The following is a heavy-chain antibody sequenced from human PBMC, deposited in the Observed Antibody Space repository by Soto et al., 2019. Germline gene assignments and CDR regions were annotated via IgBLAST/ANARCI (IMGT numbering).Heavy chain of an antibody. V-gene: IGHV4-34*01. J-gene: IGHJ4*02. Sequence: PSETLSLTCAVYGASLSGYSWSWIRQPPGKGLEWIGELNHSGSTNYNPSLKSRVTISVDTSRNQFSPKLSSVTAADTAVYYCARVGYCSTTSCYNFDYWGQGTLVTVSS. CDR3: ARVGYCSTTSCYNFDY. CDR2: LNHSGST. D-gene: IGHD2-2*01. CDR1: GASLSGYS.